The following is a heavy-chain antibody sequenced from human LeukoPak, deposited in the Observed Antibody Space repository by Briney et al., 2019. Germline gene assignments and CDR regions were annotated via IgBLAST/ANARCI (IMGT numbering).Heavy chain of an antibody. CDR2: SNNSGST. V-gene: IGHV4-34*01. D-gene: IGHD2-15*01. Sequence: SETLSLTCAVYGGSFSGYYWSLIRQPPGKGLEWIGESNNSGSTNYNPSLKSRVTISVDTSKNQFSLKLSSVTAADTAVYYCAREQDIVVVVAATSRYFDYWGQGTLVTVSS. J-gene: IGHJ4*02. CDR1: GGSFSGYY. CDR3: AREQDIVVVVAATSRYFDY.